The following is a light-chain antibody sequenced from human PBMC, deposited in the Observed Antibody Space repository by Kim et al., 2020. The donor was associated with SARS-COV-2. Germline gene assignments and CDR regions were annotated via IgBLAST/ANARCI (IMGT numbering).Light chain of an antibody. V-gene: IGKV1-33*01. Sequence: DIQMTQSPSSLSASVGDRVTITCQASQDITNYLNWYQQKPGKAPELLIYDASNLETGVPSRFSGSGSGTDFTFTISSLQPEDIAIYYCQQYDNLPYTFGQGTKLEI. CDR2: DAS. CDR3: QQYDNLPYT. CDR1: QDITNY. J-gene: IGKJ2*01.